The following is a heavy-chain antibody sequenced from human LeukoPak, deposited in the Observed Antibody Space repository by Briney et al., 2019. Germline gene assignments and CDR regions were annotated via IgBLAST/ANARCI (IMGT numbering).Heavy chain of an antibody. D-gene: IGHD5-18*01. J-gene: IGHJ4*02. Sequence: SETLSLTCTVSGGSISSGSYYWSWIRQPAGKGLEWIGRIYTSGSTNYNPSLKSRVTISVDTSKNQFSLKLSSVTAADTAVYYCARQIYSYGYILLDYWGQGTLVTVSS. CDR1: GGSISSGSYY. CDR2: IYTSGST. V-gene: IGHV4-61*02. CDR3: ARQIYSYGYILLDY.